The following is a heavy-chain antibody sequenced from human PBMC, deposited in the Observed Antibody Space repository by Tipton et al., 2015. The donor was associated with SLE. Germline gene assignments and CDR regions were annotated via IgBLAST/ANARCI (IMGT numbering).Heavy chain of an antibody. CDR2: IYYSGST. CDR3: ARGGIAAAGIDP. D-gene: IGHD6-13*01. Sequence: TLSLTCTVSGGSISSHYWSWIRQPPGKGLGIGYIYYSGSTNYNPSLKSRVTISVDTSKNQFSLKLSSVTAADTAVYYCARGGIAAAGIDPWGQGTLVTVSS. V-gene: IGHV4-59*11. J-gene: IGHJ5*02. CDR1: GGSISSHY.